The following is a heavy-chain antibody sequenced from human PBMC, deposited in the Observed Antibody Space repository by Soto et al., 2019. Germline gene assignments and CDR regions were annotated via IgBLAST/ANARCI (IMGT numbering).Heavy chain of an antibody. CDR1: GFTFSSYG. D-gene: IGHD3-3*02. J-gene: IGHJ6*02. Sequence: PGGSLRLSCAASGFTFSSYGMHWVRQAPGKGLEWVAVISYDGSNKYYADSVKGRFTISRDNSKNTLYLQMNSLRAEDTAVYYCAKDHGAFLRIYGMDVWGQGTTVTVSS. V-gene: IGHV3-30*18. CDR2: ISYDGSNK. CDR3: AKDHGAFLRIYGMDV.